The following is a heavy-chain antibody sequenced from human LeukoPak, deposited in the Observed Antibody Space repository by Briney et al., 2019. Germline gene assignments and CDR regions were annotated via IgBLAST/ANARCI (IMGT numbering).Heavy chain of an antibody. V-gene: IGHV3-23*01. CDR2: IGGSGGST. Sequence: GGSLRLSCAASGFTFSSYAMSWVRQAPGKGQEWVSAIGGSGGSTYYADSVKGRFTISRDNSKNTLYLQMNSLRAEDTAVYYCAKTPRWNSSGWYPAYWGQGTLVTVSS. CDR3: AKTPRWNSSGWYPAY. CDR1: GFTFSSYA. D-gene: IGHD6-19*01. J-gene: IGHJ4*02.